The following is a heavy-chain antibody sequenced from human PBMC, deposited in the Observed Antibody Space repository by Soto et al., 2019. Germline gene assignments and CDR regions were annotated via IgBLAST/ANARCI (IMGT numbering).Heavy chain of an antibody. CDR1: GYVFTKCA. CDR2: FNAGYGHT. Sequence: QVQLVQSGAEVKNPGASVKDACKTSGYVFTKCAIHWVRQAPGQRHEWLGWFNAGYGHTKYSQKFQGRLTITRDTSASTAYMELNSLRFEDTGFYYCATYNGSGTYYILPHFSYWGQGTLVSVSS. V-gene: IGHV1-3*01. CDR3: ATYNGSGTYYILPHFSY. D-gene: IGHD3-10*01. J-gene: IGHJ4*02.